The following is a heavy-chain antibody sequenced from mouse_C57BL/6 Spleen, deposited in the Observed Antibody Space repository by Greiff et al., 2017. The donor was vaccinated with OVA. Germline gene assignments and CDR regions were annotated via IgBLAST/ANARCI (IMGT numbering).Heavy chain of an antibody. CDR3: ARLLDYGSSHDWYFDV. V-gene: IGHV1-43*01. CDR2: INPSTGGT. Sequence: DVQLQESGPELVKPGASVKISCKASGYSFTGYYMHWVKQSSEKSLEWIGEINPSTGGTSYNQKFKGKATLTVDKSSSTAYMQLKSLTSEDSAVYYCARLLDYGSSHDWYFDVWGTGTTVTVSS. CDR1: GYSFTGYY. D-gene: IGHD1-1*01. J-gene: IGHJ1*03.